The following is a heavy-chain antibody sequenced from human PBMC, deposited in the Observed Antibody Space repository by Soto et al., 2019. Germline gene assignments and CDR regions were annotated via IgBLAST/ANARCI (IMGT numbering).Heavy chain of an antibody. CDR2: ISGSGGST. J-gene: IGHJ4*02. Sequence: GGSLRLSCAASGFTFSSYAMSWVRQAPGKGLEWVSAISGSGGSTYYADSVKGRFTISRDNSKNTLYLQMNSLRAEDTAVYYCAKDRDSSSSPWDFDYWGQGTLVTVSS. D-gene: IGHD6-13*01. CDR1: GFTFSSYA. CDR3: AKDRDSSSSPWDFDY. V-gene: IGHV3-23*01.